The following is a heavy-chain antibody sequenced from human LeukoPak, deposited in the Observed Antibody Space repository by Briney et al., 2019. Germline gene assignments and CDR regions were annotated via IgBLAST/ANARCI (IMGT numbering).Heavy chain of an antibody. D-gene: IGHD5-12*01. V-gene: IGHV3-74*01. CDR3: ARDGEAASGYESGGFDS. Sequence: GGSLRLSCAASGFTFSTSWMHWVRQAPGEGLVWVSRIKSDESSTTYADSVKGRFTISRDNTKNTVYPQMNSLRVEDTAVYYCARDGEAASGYESGGFDSWGQGTLVTVSS. CDR1: GFTFSTSW. J-gene: IGHJ4*02. CDR2: IKSDESST.